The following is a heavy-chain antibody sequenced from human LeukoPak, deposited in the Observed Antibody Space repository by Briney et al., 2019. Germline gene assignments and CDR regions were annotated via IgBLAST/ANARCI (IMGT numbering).Heavy chain of an antibody. CDR1: GGSISSSSYY. D-gene: IGHD3-10*01. J-gene: IGHJ4*02. Sequence: SETLSLTCTVSGGSISSSSYYWGWIRQPPGKRLEWIGSIYYSGSTYYNPSLKSRVTISVDTSKNQFSLKLSSVTAADTAVYYCASGRITMVRGVITRAYFDYWGQGTLVTVSS. CDR2: IYYSGST. CDR3: ASGRITMVRGVITRAYFDY. V-gene: IGHV4-39*01.